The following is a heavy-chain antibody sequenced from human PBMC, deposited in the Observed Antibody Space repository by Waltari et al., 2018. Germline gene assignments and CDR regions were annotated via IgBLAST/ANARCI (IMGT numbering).Heavy chain of an antibody. CDR1: GYTFTAYS. Sequence: QVQLVQSGAEVKKPGASVKVSCKASGYTFTAYSMQWVRQAPGQGLEWMGRINPKSGGTNYAKKFQGRVSMTRDTSINTAYMELSRLRSDDTAVYYCARESDYGDSVNSWLDPWGQGTLVTVSS. CDR2: INPKSGGT. J-gene: IGHJ5*02. CDR3: ARESDYGDSVNSWLDP. V-gene: IGHV1-2*06. D-gene: IGHD4-17*01.